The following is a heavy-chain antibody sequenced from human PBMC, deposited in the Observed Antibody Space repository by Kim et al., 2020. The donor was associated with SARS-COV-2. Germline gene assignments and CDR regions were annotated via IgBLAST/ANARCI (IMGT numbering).Heavy chain of an antibody. J-gene: IGHJ3*01. CDR3: ARDHRPDAFDL. CDR1: GFFVSSHW. CDR2: INEGGSET. Sequence: GGSLRLSCAASGFFVSSHWMSWVRQAPGKGLEWVANINEGGSETHYVDSVKGRFTIFRDNTKNSLYLQMNSLRAEDTAMYYCARDHRPDAFDLWGQGTMVNVSS. V-gene: IGHV3-7*05.